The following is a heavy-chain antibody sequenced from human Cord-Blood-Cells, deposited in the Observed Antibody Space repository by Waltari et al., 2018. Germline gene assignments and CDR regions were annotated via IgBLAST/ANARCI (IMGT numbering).Heavy chain of an antibody. CDR3: ARESIAARFAFDI. CDR2: INPNSGGT. Sequence: QVQLVQSGAEVKKPGASVKVSCKASGYTFTGYYMHWVRQAPGQGLGWMGRINPNSGGTNYAQKFQGRVTMTRDTSISTAYMELSRLRSDDTAVYYCARESIAARFAFDIWGQGTMVTVSS. J-gene: IGHJ3*02. V-gene: IGHV1-2*06. CDR1: GYTFTGYY. D-gene: IGHD6-6*01.